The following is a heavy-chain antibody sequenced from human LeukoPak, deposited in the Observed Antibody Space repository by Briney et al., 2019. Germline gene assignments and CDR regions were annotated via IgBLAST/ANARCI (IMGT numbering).Heavy chain of an antibody. CDR1: GFTFSSND. D-gene: IGHD1-26*01. Sequence: GGSLRLSCAASGFTFSSNDMSWVRQAPGKGLEWVSGISGTDGSRSYADSVKGRFTISRDNSKNTLFLQMSSLRAEDTAVYYCVCRIGGAPQWGQGTLVTVSS. V-gene: IGHV3-23*01. J-gene: IGHJ4*02. CDR2: ISGTDGSR. CDR3: VCRIGGAPQ.